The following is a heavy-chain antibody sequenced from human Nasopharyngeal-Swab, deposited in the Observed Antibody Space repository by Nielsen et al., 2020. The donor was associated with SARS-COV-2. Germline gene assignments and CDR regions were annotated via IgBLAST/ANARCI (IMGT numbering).Heavy chain of an antibody. CDR3: ARGGTYYFDY. V-gene: IGHV1-2*02. CDR2: INPNTGGT. Sequence: ASVKVSCKASGYTFTSYAMHWVRQAPGQRLEWMGWINPNTGGTNYAQKFQGRVTMTRDTPISTAYMKLSRLRSDDTAVYYCARGGTYYFDYWGQGTLVTVSS. D-gene: IGHD1-26*01. CDR1: GYTFTSYA. J-gene: IGHJ4*02.